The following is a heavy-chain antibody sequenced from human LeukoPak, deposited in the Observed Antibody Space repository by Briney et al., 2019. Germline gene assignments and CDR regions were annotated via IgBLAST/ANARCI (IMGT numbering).Heavy chain of an antibody. CDR2: ISGGGGSA. CDR3: AKGGKWDITPFDY. CDR1: GFTFTSYS. J-gene: IGHJ4*02. Sequence: GGSLRLSRAASGFTFTSYSMNWVRQAPGKGLEWVSTISGGGGSAYYADSVKGRFTISRDNSKNSLYLQVNSLRAEDTAVYYCAKGGKWDITPFDYWGQGTLVTVSS. V-gene: IGHV3-23*01. D-gene: IGHD1-26*01.